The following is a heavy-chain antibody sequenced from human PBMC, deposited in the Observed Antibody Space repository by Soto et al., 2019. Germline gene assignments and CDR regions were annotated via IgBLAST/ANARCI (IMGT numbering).Heavy chain of an antibody. CDR3: ARGDRYYDTSDYYFDC. D-gene: IGHD3-22*01. J-gene: IGHJ4*02. Sequence: TGGSLRLSCAASGFTVSSNYMTWVRQAPGMGLEWVSVIYSGGSTYYADSVKGRFTISRDNSKNTLYLQMNGLRAEDTAVYYCARGDRYYDTSDYYFDCWGQGTLVTVSX. CDR2: IYSGGST. V-gene: IGHV3-53*01. CDR1: GFTVSSNY.